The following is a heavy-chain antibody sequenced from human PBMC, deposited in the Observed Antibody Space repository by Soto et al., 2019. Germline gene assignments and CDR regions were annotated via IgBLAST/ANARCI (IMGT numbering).Heavy chain of an antibody. Sequence: EVQLVESGGGLVQPGGSLRLSCAASGFTFSSYWMHWVRQAPGKGLVWVSRINSDGSSTSYADSVKGRFTISRDNAKNTLYLQMNSLRAEDTAVYYCAGSTSGTGWFDPWGQGTLVTVSS. J-gene: IGHJ5*02. CDR2: INSDGSST. CDR3: AGSTSGTGWFDP. D-gene: IGHD2-2*01. CDR1: GFTFSSYW. V-gene: IGHV3-74*01.